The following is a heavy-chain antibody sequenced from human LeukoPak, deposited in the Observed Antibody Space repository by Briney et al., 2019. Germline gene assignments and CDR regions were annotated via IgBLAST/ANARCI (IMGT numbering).Heavy chain of an antibody. J-gene: IGHJ4*02. CDR1: GYTFTSYD. CDR2: MNPNSCNT. D-gene: IGHD2-15*01. V-gene: IGHV1-8*01. Sequence: GASVKVSCKASGYTFTSYDINWVRQATGQGLEWMGWMNPNSCNTGYAQKFQGRVTMTRNTSISTAYMELSSLRSEDRAVYYCARAGGYCGRISCPYYFDYWGQGSLVAVSS. CDR3: ARAGGYCGRISCPYYFDY.